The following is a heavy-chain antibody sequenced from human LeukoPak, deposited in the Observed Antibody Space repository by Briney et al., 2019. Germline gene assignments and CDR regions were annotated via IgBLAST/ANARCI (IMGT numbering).Heavy chain of an antibody. D-gene: IGHD4/OR15-4a*01. CDR1: GYTLTELS. Sequence: ASVKVSCKVSGYTLTELSMHWVRQAPGKGLEWMGGFDPEDGETIYAQKFQVRVTVTEDTSTDTAYMELSSLRSEDTAVYYCATAKSLRYYYMDVWGKGTTVTVSS. CDR2: FDPEDGET. J-gene: IGHJ6*03. CDR3: ATAKSLRYYYMDV. V-gene: IGHV1-24*01.